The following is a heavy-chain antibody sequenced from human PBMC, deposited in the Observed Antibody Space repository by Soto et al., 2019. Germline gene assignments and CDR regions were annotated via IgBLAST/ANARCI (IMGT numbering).Heavy chain of an antibody. Sequence: QVQLVQSGAEVKKPGASVKVSCKASGYTFTSYYMHWVRQAPGQGLEWMGIINPSGGSTSYAQNFQGIVTMTMDTSTSTVYMELSSLRSEDTAVYYCARDWDYGGNSGAFDYWGQGTLVTVSS. V-gene: IGHV1-46*01. D-gene: IGHD4-17*01. J-gene: IGHJ4*02. CDR1: GYTFTSYY. CDR2: INPSGGST. CDR3: ARDWDYGGNSGAFDY.